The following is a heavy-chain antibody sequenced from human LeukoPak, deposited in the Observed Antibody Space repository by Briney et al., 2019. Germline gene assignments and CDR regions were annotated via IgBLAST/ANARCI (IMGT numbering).Heavy chain of an antibody. V-gene: IGHV4-4*07. D-gene: IGHD4-23*01. Sequence: SETLSLTCTVPGGSISSYYWSWIRQPAGKGLEWIGRIYTSGSTNFNPSLKSRVTMSVDTSKNQLSLKLSSVTAADTAVYYCARDQAIYGGNSGLVNWGQGTLVTVPS. CDR2: IYTSGST. CDR3: ARDQAIYGGNSGLVN. CDR1: GGSISSYY. J-gene: IGHJ4*02.